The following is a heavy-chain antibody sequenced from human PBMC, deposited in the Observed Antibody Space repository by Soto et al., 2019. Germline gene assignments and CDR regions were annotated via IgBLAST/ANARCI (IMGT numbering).Heavy chain of an antibody. V-gene: IGHV5-51*01. D-gene: IGHD1-26*01. CDR2: IYPGDSDT. J-gene: IGHJ6*03. CDR1: GYSFTSYW. CDR3: ARGPELLLTQYYYMDV. Sequence: PGESLKISCKGSGYSFTSYWIGWVRQMPGKGLEWMGIIYPGDSDTRYSPSFQGQVTISADKSISTAYLQWSSLKASDTAMYYCARGPELLLTQYYYMDVWGKGTTVTVSS.